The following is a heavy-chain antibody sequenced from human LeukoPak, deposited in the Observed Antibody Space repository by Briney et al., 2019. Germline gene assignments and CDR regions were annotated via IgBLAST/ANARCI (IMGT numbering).Heavy chain of an antibody. CDR1: LQSIRSTNYQ. J-gene: IGHJ4*02. D-gene: IGHD6-25*01. Sequence: LETLSLTCTVSLQSIRSTNYQWGWIRQPPGKGLECIGNIYSGASPYYNPSLNSRVTISVDLPKSQISLTLRSVTAADTAVYYCASQFVIGSDFFNYWGQGILVIVSS. CDR2: IYSGASP. CDR3: ASQFVIGSDFFNY. V-gene: IGHV4-39*01.